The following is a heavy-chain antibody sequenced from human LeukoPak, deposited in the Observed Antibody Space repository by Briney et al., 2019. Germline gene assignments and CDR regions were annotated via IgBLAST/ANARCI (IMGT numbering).Heavy chain of an antibody. V-gene: IGHV3-13*01. CDR3: ARGGNTAEFDY. D-gene: IGHD5-18*01. Sequence: GGSLRLSCAASGFTFSSYDMHWVRQATGKGLEWVSAIGTAGDTYYPGSVKGRFTISRENAKNSLYLQMNSLRAGDTAVYYCARGGNTAEFDYWGQGTLVTVSS. J-gene: IGHJ4*02. CDR2: IGTAGDT. CDR1: GFTFSSYD.